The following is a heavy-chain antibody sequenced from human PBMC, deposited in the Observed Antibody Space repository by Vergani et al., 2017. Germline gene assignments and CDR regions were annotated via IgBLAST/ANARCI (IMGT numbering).Heavy chain of an antibody. D-gene: IGHD2-15*01. Sequence: QVQLVQSGAEVKKPWAPVKVSCKASGYTFTGYYIHWVRQAPGQGLEGMGWINPNSGGTNYAQKFQGRVTMTRDTSISTAYMELRRRRSDDTAVYYCARGRRYCSGGSCYAFDYWGQGTRVTVS. CDR1: GYTFTGYY. J-gene: IGHJ4*02. CDR3: ARGRRYCSGGSCYAFDY. CDR2: INPNSGGT. V-gene: IGHV1-2*02.